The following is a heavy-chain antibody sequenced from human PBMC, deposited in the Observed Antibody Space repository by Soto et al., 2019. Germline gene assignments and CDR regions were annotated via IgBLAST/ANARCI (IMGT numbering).Heavy chain of an antibody. CDR1: GFTFSDSA. J-gene: IGHJ4*02. CDR3: ARSGYSSGWLDFDY. V-gene: IGHV3-73*01. Sequence: GGSLRLSCAASGFTFSDSAMHWVRQASGKGLEWVGRIRNKTNNYATTYIASVKGRFTISRDDSKNTVYLQMNSLKIDDTAVYYCARSGYSSGWLDFDYWGQGTLVTVSS. D-gene: IGHD6-19*01. CDR2: IRNKTNNYAT.